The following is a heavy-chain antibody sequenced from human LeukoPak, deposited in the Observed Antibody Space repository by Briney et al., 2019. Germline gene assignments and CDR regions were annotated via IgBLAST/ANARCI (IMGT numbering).Heavy chain of an antibody. J-gene: IGHJ4*02. CDR1: GFTFSSYA. Sequence: GGSLRLSCSASGFTFSSYAMHWVRQAPGKGLEYVSAISSNGGSTYYADSVKGRFTISRDSSKNTLYLQMSSLRAEDTAVYYCVKDGYSYGYVFDYWGQGTLVTVSS. CDR3: VKDGYSYGYVFDY. CDR2: ISSNGGST. D-gene: IGHD5-18*01. V-gene: IGHV3-64D*09.